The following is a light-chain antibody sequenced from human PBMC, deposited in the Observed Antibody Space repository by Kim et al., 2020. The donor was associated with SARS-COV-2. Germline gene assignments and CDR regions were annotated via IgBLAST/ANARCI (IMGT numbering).Light chain of an antibody. Sequence: GQTLTISCTGTNSDVGSLNLVSWYQQHPGKAPKVLIYEVNKRPSGVSNHFSGSKSGNTASLTISGLQAEDEAAYYCCSYTGSRTYVFGTGTKVTVL. CDR2: EVN. V-gene: IGLV2-23*02. CDR1: NSDVGSLNL. J-gene: IGLJ1*01. CDR3: CSYTGSRTYV.